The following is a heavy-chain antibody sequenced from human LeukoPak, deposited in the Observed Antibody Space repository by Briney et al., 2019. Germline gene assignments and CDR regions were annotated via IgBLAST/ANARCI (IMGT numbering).Heavy chain of an antibody. V-gene: IGHV4-31*03. D-gene: IGHD4-17*01. CDR1: GGSISSGGYY. J-gene: IGHJ5*02. CDR3: ARDLTVAPWFDP. Sequence: SETLSPTCTVSGGSISSGGYYWSWIRQHPGKGLEWIGYIYYSGSTYYNPSLKSRVTISVDTSKNQFSLKLSSVTAADTAVYYCARDLTVAPWFDPWGQGTLVTVSS. CDR2: IYYSGST.